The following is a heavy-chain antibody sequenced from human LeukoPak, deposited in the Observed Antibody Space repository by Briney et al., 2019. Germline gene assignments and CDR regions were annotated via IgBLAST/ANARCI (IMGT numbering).Heavy chain of an antibody. J-gene: IGHJ4*02. CDR2: IIPILGIA. D-gene: IGHD5-12*01. CDR1: GGTFSSYA. CDR3: ARGGYSGYDFDY. Sequence: SVKVSCKASGGTFSSYAISWVRQAPGQGLEWMGRIIPILGIANYAQKFQGRVTITADKSTSTAYMELSSLRSEDTAVYYCARGGYSGYDFDYWGQGTLVTVSS. V-gene: IGHV1-69*04.